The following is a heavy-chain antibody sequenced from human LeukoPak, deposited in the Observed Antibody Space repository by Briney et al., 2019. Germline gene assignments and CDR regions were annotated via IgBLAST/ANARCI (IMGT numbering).Heavy chain of an antibody. Sequence: PSETLSLTCTVSGGSISSYYWTWIRQPPGKGLECIGYIYYSGSTHYNPSLKSRITISIDTSKSQFSLKVNSVTAADTAVYYCARRLVGADDAFDIWGQGTMVTVSS. V-gene: IGHV4-59*01. CDR1: GGSISSYY. J-gene: IGHJ3*02. D-gene: IGHD1-26*01. CDR2: IYYSGST. CDR3: ARRLVGADDAFDI.